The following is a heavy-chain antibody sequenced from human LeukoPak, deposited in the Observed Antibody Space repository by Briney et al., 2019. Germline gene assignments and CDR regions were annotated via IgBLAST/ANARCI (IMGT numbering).Heavy chain of an antibody. Sequence: PGGSLRLSCAASGFTFNNYAMNWVRQAPGKGLEWVSSISGGGETTYYADSAKGRFTISRDNSHNTVYLQMNSLRAEGTAVYYCARDYADYVGYFFFDYWGQGTLVTVSS. J-gene: IGHJ4*02. D-gene: IGHD4-17*01. V-gene: IGHV3-23*01. CDR1: GFTFNNYA. CDR2: ISGGGETT. CDR3: ARDYADYVGYFFFDY.